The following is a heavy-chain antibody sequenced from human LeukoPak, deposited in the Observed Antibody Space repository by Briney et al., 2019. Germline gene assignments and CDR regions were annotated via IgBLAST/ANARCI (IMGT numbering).Heavy chain of an antibody. CDR1: GGSISSYH. CDR2: IYSSGRT. V-gene: IGHV4-59*01. Sequence: SETLSLTCTVSGGSISSYHWSWIRQPPGKGLHWIGFIYSSGRTNYNPSLKSRVTISLDTSKNQFSLRVSSVTSADTAVYYCARGNSGYDYAFDIWGQGTMVTVSS. CDR3: ARGNSGYDYAFDI. D-gene: IGHD5-12*01. J-gene: IGHJ3*02.